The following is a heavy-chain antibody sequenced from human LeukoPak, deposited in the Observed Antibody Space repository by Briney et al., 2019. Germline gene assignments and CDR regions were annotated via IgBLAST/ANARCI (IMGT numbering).Heavy chain of an antibody. V-gene: IGHV1-18*01. CDR2: ISAYNGNT. J-gene: IGHJ1*01. Sequence: GSVMVSCKASGYTFTSYGISWVRQAPGQGLEWMGWISAYNGNTNYAQKLQGRDTMTTDTSTSTAYMELRSLRSDDTAVYYCVSTPGYSSSWYRYFQHWGQGTPVTASS. D-gene: IGHD6-13*01. CDR3: VSTPGYSSSWYRYFQH. CDR1: GYTFTSYG.